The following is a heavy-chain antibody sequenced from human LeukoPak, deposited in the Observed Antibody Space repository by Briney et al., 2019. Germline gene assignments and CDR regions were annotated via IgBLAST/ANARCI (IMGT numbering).Heavy chain of an antibody. D-gene: IGHD6-13*01. CDR3: AKTYSSSRAHYYYYYYMDV. CDR1: GSTFSSNE. CDR2: STSGGGHI. Sequence: GGSLNLPFAASGSTFSSNEMNWFRQPPGKGLDWSPGSTSGGGHIYYADFVKGRFTISRDDSKNTLNLQMNSLRAEDTAVYYCAKTYSSSRAHYYYYYYMDVWGKGTTVTISS. V-gene: IGHV3-23*01. J-gene: IGHJ6*03.